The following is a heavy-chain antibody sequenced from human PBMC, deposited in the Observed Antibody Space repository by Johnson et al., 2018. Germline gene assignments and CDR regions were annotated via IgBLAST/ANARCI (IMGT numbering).Heavy chain of an antibody. CDR1: GYTFTKNY. Sequence: QVQLVESGAEVRRPGASVKVSCKAFGYTFTKNYLHWVRQAPGQGLEWLGIINPSGGITTYAQKFQGRFTMTRDTSTSTVYMELSSLRAEDTAVYYCARDPIEVVSSGSYYNYYMDVWGKGTTVTVSS. J-gene: IGHJ6*03. V-gene: IGHV1-46*01. CDR3: ARDPIEVVSSGSYYNYYMDV. D-gene: IGHD2-2*01. CDR2: INPSGGIT.